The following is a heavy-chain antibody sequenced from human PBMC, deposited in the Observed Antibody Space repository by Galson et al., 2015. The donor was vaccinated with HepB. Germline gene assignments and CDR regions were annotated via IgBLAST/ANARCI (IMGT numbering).Heavy chain of an antibody. J-gene: IGHJ4*02. CDR1: GFSLSTSGMC. CDR2: IDWDDDK. D-gene: IGHD3-22*01. Sequence: PALVKPTQTLTLTCTFSGFSLSTSGMCVSWIRQPPGKALEWLARIDWDDDKYYSTSLKTRLTTSKDTSKNQVVLTMTNMDPVDTATYYCARMATQYYYDSSGTTGYFDYWGQGTLVTVSS. CDR3: ARMATQYYYDSSGTTGYFDY. V-gene: IGHV2-70*11.